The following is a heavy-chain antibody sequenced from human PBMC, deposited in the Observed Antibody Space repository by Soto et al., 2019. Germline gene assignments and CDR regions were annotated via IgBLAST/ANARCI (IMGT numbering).Heavy chain of an antibody. D-gene: IGHD4-4*01. V-gene: IGHV4-31*03. CDR3: ARGPVTNLYYYYYGMDV. J-gene: IGHJ6*02. Sequence: SQTLSLTCTVSGGSISSGGSYCSWLRQHPGKGLEWVGYFYNSVSVFYNPSLKSRVTISVDTSKNQFSLKLISVTAADTAVYYCARGPVTNLYYYYYGMDVWGQGTTVTVSS. CDR2: FYNSVSV. CDR1: GGSISSGGSY.